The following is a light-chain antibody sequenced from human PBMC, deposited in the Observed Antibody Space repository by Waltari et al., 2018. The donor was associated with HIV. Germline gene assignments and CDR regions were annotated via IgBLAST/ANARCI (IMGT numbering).Light chain of an antibody. V-gene: IGLV1-47*01. J-gene: IGLJ3*02. CDR2: RND. Sequence: QSVLTQPPSASGTPGQRVTISCSGSSSNIGSNSVFWYQQFPGTAPKGLIYRNDQRPSGVPDRFSASRSGTSASLVISGLRSEDEADYYCAAYDDNLPGWMFGGGTKLTAL. CDR3: AAYDDNLPGWM. CDR1: SSNIGSNS.